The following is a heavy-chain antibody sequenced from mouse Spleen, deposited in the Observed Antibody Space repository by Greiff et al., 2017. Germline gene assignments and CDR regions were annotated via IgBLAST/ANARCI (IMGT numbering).Heavy chain of an antibody. Sequence: EVKLMESGGGLVKPGGSLKLSCAASGFTFSDYGMHWVRQAPEKGLEWVAYISSGSSTIYYADTVKGRFTIYRDNAKNTLLRQITRLRYEDTAMYYCARHGRSMDYWGQGTSVTVSS. J-gene: IGHJ4*01. CDR2: ISSGSSTI. CDR1: GFTFSDYG. V-gene: IGHV5-17*01. CDR3: ARHGRSMDY. D-gene: IGHD1-1*01.